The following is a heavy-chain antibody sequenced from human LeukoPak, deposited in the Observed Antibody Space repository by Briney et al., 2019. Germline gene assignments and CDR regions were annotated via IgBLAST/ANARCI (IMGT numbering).Heavy chain of an antibody. D-gene: IGHD3-22*01. CDR1: GFTFSSYG. J-gene: IGHJ5*02. CDR3: ARDGFRSSVDYYDSSGYYT. V-gene: IGHV3-33*01. CDR2: IWYDGSNK. Sequence: PGRSLRLSCAASGFTFSSYGMHWVRQAPGKGLEWVAVIWYDGSNKYYADSVKGRFTISRDNSKNTLYLQMNSLRAEDTAVYYCARDGFRSSVDYYDSSGYYTWGQGTLVTVSS.